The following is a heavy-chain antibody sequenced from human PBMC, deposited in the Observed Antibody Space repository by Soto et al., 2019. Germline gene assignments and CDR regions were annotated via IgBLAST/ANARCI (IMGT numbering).Heavy chain of an antibody. D-gene: IGHD6-19*01. CDR3: ARDRYAHSSGWYNHFDY. V-gene: IGHV1-18*01. CDR2: ISAYNGNT. Sequence: QVQLVQSGAEVKKPGASVKVSCKASGYTFTSYGISWVRQAPGQGLEWMGWISAYNGNTNYAQKLQGRVTMTTDTSTSTAYMELRSLRFDDTAVYYCARDRYAHSSGWYNHFDYWGQGTLVTVSS. J-gene: IGHJ4*02. CDR1: GYTFTSYG.